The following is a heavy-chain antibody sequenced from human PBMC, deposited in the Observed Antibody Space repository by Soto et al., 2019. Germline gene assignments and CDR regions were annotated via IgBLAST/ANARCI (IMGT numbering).Heavy chain of an antibody. CDR2: IIPIFGTA. CDR1: GGTFSSYA. Sequence: QVQLVQSGAEVKKPGSSVKVSCKASGGTFSSYAISWVRQAPGQGLEWMGGIIPIFGTANYAQKFQGRVTITADESTSKGYMELSSLRAEDTAVYYCARGRDGYNYEFYYWGQGTLVTVSS. V-gene: IGHV1-69*12. J-gene: IGHJ4*02. CDR3: ARGRDGYNYEFYY. D-gene: IGHD5-12*01.